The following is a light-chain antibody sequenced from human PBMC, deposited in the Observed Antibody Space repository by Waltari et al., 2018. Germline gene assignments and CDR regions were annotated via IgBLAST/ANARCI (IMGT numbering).Light chain of an antibody. Sequence: QSALTQPRSVSGSPGQSVTISCAGTSSDVGGYHYVSWYQQHPGRAPKLMIYDVTKRPSGVPDRFSGSKSGNTASLTISGLQADDEAHYYCCSYAGGYDIFGGGTKLTVL. V-gene: IGLV2-11*01. J-gene: IGLJ2*01. CDR3: CSYAGGYDI. CDR1: SSDVGGYHY. CDR2: DVT.